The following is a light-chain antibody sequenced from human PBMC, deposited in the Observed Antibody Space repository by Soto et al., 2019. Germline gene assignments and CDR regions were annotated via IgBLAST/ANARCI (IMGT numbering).Light chain of an antibody. V-gene: IGLV2-14*01. Sequence: QSALTQPASVSGSPGQSITISCTGTSSDVGGYNYVSWYQQHPGKVPKLMICEVSNRPSGVSNRFSGSKSGKTASLTISGLQAEDEADYYCSSYTTSNTLLFGGGTKLTVL. J-gene: IGLJ2*01. CDR3: SSYTTSNTLL. CDR1: SSDVGGYNY. CDR2: EVS.